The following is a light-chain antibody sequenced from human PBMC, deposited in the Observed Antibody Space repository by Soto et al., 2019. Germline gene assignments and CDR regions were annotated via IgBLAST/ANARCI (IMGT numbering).Light chain of an antibody. V-gene: IGKV3-20*01. CDR2: GAS. CDR1: QSVSSSY. CDR3: QQYGSSPLT. J-gene: IGKJ4*01. Sequence: EIVLTQSPGTLSLSPGERATLSCRASQSVSSSYLAWYQQKPGQAPRLLIYGASSRATGIPDRFSGSGSRTDFTLTISRLEPEDCAVYYCQQYGSSPLTFGGGTKVEIK.